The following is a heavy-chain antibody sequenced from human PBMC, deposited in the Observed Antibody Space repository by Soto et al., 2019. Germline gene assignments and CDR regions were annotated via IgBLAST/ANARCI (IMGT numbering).Heavy chain of an antibody. Sequence: SETLSLTCTVSGGSISSYYWGWIRQPLGKGLEWIGYIFYSGSTNYNPSLKSRVTISVDTSKSQFSLKLSSVTAADTALYYCARVYCGSTSCFDFFDYWGQGTLVNVSS. J-gene: IGHJ4*02. CDR1: GGSISSYY. V-gene: IGHV4-59*01. D-gene: IGHD2-2*01. CDR2: IFYSGST. CDR3: ARVYCGSTSCFDFFDY.